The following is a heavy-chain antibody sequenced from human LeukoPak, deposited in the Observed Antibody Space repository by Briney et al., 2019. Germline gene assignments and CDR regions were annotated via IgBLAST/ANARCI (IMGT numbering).Heavy chain of an antibody. CDR1: GGSFSGYY. J-gene: IGHJ4*02. CDR2: IYYSGST. D-gene: IGHD3-22*01. CDR3: ARATSSGLYYYFDY. Sequence: SETLSLTCAVYGGSFSGYYWSWIRQHPGKGLEWIGYIYYSGSTYYNPSLKSRVTISVDTSKNQFSLKLSSVTAADTAVYYCARATSSGLYYYFDYWGQGTLVTVSS. V-gene: IGHV4-31*11.